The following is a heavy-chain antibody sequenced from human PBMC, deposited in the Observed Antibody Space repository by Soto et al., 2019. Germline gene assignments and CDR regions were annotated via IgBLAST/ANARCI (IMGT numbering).Heavy chain of an antibody. CDR1: GGSISSYY. Sequence: SETLSLTCTVSGGSISSYYWSWIRQPPGKGLEWIGYIYYSGSTNYNPSLKSRVTISVDTSKNQFSLKLSSVTAADTAVYYCARVFRDYYGSGSTGKYYFDYWGQGTLVTVSS. D-gene: IGHD3-10*01. CDR3: ARVFRDYYGSGSTGKYYFDY. V-gene: IGHV4-59*01. J-gene: IGHJ4*02. CDR2: IYYSGST.